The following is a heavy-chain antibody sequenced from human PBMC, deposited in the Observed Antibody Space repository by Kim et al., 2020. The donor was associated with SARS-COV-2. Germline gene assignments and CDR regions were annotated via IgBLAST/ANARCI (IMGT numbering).Heavy chain of an antibody. CDR1: GFTFSSYA. Sequence: GGSLRLSCAASGFTFSSYAMSWVRQAPGKGLQCVSSLSGTGTFTYYTDSLKGRFTVSRDNAKHSLYLQMNSLRVEDTAVYYCARIVTTHLSYYYGVDVWG. CDR3: ARIVTTHLSYYYGVDV. CDR2: LSGTGTFT. V-gene: IGHV3-21*01. D-gene: IGHD1-26*01. J-gene: IGHJ6*01.